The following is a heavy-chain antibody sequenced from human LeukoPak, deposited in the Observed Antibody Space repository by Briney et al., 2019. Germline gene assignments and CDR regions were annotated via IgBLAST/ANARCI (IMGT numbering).Heavy chain of an antibody. Sequence: PGGSLRLSCAASGFTFSSYAMSWVRQAPGKGLEWVSVISGSGGITHYADSVKGRFTISRYNSKNTLYLQMNSLRAEDTAVYYCAKRGIYSSGEDDYYYYGMDVWGQGTTVTVSS. CDR2: ISGSGGIT. CDR3: AKRGIYSSGEDDYYYYGMDV. D-gene: IGHD6-19*01. V-gene: IGHV3-23*01. CDR1: GFTFSSYA. J-gene: IGHJ6*02.